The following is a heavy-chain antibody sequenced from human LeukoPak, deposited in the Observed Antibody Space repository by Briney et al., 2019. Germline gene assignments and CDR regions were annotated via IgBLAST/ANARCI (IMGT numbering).Heavy chain of an antibody. CDR1: GFNFNEHH. J-gene: IGHJ4*02. Sequence: GGSLRLSCAVSGFNFNEHHMHWVRQAPGKGLDWVAVVPHDAASSSYAPSVKGRFTISRDNSKNTVVLQMNSLSVDDTAIYYCARQSLAVSGLDSWGQGMLVTVSS. CDR3: ARQSLAVSGLDS. CDR2: VPHDAASS. V-gene: IGHV3-30*04. D-gene: IGHD6-19*01.